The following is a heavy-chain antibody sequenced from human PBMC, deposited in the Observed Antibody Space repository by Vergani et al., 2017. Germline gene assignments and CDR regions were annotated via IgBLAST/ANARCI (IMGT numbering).Heavy chain of an antibody. CDR1: GYTFTSYY. CDR3: AREGIGDDAFDI. J-gene: IGHJ3*02. D-gene: IGHD2-15*01. V-gene: IGHV1-46*03. Sequence: QVQLVQSGAEVKKPGASVKVSCKASGYTFTSYYMHWVRQAPGQGLEWMGIINPSGDSTSYAQKFQGRVTMTRDTSTSTVYMELSSLRSEDTAVYYCAREGIGDDAFDIWGQGTMVTVSS. CDR2: INPSGDST.